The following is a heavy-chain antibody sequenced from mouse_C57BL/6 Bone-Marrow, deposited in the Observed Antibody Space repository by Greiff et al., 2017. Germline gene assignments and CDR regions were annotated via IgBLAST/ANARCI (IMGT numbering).Heavy chain of an antibody. CDR2: ISSGSSTI. V-gene: IGHV5-17*01. CDR1: GFTFSDYG. D-gene: IGHD4-1*01. CDR3: ARRLGGAMDY. J-gene: IGHJ4*01. Sequence: EVHLVESGGGLVKPGGSLKLSCAASGFTFSDYGMHWVRQAPEKGLEWVAYISSGSSTIYYADTVKGRFTISRDNAKNTLFLQMTSLRSEDTAMYYWARRLGGAMDYWGQGTSVTVSS.